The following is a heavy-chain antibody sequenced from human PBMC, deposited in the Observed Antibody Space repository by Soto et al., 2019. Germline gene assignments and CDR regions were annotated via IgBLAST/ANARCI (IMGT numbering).Heavy chain of an antibody. Sequence: QVQLVQSGAEVKKPGASVKVSCKASGYTFTSYGISWVRQAPGQGLEWMGWISAYNGNTNYAQKLQGRATITTDTSTITAYMELRSLRSDDTAVYYCAKDRGAYGMDVWGQGTTVTVSS. V-gene: IGHV1-18*01. J-gene: IGHJ6*02. CDR2: ISAYNGNT. CDR1: GYTFTSYG. CDR3: AKDRGAYGMDV.